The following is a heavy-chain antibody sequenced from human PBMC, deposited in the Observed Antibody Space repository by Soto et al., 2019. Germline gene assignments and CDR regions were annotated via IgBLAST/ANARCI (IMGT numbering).Heavy chain of an antibody. D-gene: IGHD2-2*02. CDR3: ARGGYCSSIRCYTWYDAFDI. Sequence: QVQLVESGGGVVQPGRSPRLSCAASGFTFSSYAMHWVRQAPGKGLEWVAVISYDGSNKYYADSVKGRFTISRDNSRNTLYLQMNSLRAEDTAVYYCARGGYCSSIRCYTWYDAFDIWGQGTMVTVSS. CDR1: GFTFSSYA. J-gene: IGHJ3*02. V-gene: IGHV3-30-3*01. CDR2: ISYDGSNK.